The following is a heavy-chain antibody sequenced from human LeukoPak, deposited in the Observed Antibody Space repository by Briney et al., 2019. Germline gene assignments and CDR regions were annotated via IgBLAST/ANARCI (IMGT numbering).Heavy chain of an antibody. CDR2: INHSGST. V-gene: IGHV4-34*01. CDR3: ARGGRMFPL. Sequence: GSLRLSCAASGFTFSDYYMSWIRQPPGKGLEWIGEINHSGSTNYNPSLKSRVTISVDTSKNQFSLKLSSVTAADTAVYYCARGGRMFPLWGQGTLVTVSS. J-gene: IGHJ4*02. CDR1: GFTFSDYY. D-gene: IGHD3-10*02.